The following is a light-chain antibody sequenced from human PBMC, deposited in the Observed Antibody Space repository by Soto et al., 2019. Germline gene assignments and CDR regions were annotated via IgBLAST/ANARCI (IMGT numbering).Light chain of an antibody. Sequence: HSVLTRNAWVSESPGQSISVSCTGSRNAVGNYNLVSCYQQSPGKAPKLLIYEDSKRPSGVSNRFSGSKSGDTSSLTISGLQTEDEADYYCCSYTGATTSYVFGTGTKVTAL. CDR1: RNAVGNYNL. V-gene: IGLV2-23*01. CDR2: EDS. J-gene: IGLJ1*01. CDR3: CSYTGATTSYV.